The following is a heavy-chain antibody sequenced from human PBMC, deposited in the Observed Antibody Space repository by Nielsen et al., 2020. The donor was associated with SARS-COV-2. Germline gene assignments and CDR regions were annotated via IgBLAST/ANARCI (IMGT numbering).Heavy chain of an antibody. V-gene: IGHV3-73*01. J-gene: IGHJ6*03. CDR3: TSVAYKLYYYMDV. CDR1: GFTFSGSA. Sequence: GESLKISCAASGFTFSGSAMHWVRQASGKGLEWVGRIRSKANSYATAYAASVKGRFTLSRDDSKNTAYLQMNSLKTEDTAVYYCTSVAYKLYYYMDVWGKGTTVTVSS. D-gene: IGHD2-21*01. CDR2: IRSKANSYAT.